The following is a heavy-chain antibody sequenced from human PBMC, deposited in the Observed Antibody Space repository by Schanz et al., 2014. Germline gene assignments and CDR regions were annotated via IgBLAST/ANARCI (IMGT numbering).Heavy chain of an antibody. CDR3: ARVPQYRLVKGGFDI. CDR1: DYTLTNYH. Sequence: QVHLVQSGAEVKKPGASVKVSCKASDYTLTNYHTHWVRQAPGQGIEWMGVINPNGGSPSFAQRIQVRVAMARDMSTSTVYMELSSLRSEDTAVYYCARVPQYRLVKGGFDIWGQGTMVTVSS. CDR2: INPNGGSP. J-gene: IGHJ3*02. V-gene: IGHV1-46*01. D-gene: IGHD2-15*01.